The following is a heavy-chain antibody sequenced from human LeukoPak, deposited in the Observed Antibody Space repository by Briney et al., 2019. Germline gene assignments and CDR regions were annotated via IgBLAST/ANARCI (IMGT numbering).Heavy chain of an antibody. D-gene: IGHD2-15*01. J-gene: IGHJ4*02. V-gene: IGHV4-34*01. Sequence: SETLSLTCAVYGGRFSGDYWIWIRQPPWKGLEWIGEINHSGSTNYNPSLKSRVTIAVDTSKNQFSLKLSSVTAADTAVYYCAREAVDDYWGQGTLVTVSS. CDR2: INHSGST. CDR1: GGRFSGDY. CDR3: AREAVDDY.